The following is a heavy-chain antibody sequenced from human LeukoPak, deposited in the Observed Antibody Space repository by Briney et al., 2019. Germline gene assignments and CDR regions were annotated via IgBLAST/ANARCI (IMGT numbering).Heavy chain of an antibody. CDR2: ISYDGSNK. Sequence: GGSLRLSCAASGFTFSSYGMHWVRQAPGKGLEWVAVISYDGSNKYYADSVKGRFTISRDNSKNALYLQMNSLRAEDTAVYYCARLWFGEEGGFDYWGQGTLVTVSS. V-gene: IGHV3-30*03. D-gene: IGHD3-10*01. CDR1: GFTFSSYG. CDR3: ARLWFGEEGGFDY. J-gene: IGHJ4*02.